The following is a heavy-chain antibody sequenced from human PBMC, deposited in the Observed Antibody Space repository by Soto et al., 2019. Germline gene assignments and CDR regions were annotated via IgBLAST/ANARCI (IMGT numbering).Heavy chain of an antibody. V-gene: IGHV3-23*01. CDR1: GFTFSTYT. Sequence: EVQLLESGGGLVQPGGSLRLSCAASGFTFSTYTMSWVRRAPGEGLEWVSAISGSGASPSYADSVQGRFTISRDNPKRTLYLQMNNLRAEDTAVYYCAKARCSATNCYVPDYWGQGTLVTVSS. CDR2: ISGSGASP. D-gene: IGHD2-2*01. CDR3: AKARCSATNCYVPDY. J-gene: IGHJ4*02.